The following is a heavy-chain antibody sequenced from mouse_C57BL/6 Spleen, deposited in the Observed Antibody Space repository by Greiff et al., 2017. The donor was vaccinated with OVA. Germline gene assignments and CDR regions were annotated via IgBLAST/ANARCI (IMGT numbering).Heavy chain of an antibody. CDR3: ARFDYDGPFAY. J-gene: IGHJ3*01. CDR2: INPNNGGT. CDR1: GYTFTDYY. Sequence: EVKLQQSGPELVKPGASVKISCKASGYTFTDYYMNWVKQSHGKSLEWIGDINPNNGGTSYNQKFKGKATLTVDKSSSTAYMELRSLTSEDSAVYYCARFDYDGPFAYWGQGTLVTVSA. D-gene: IGHD2-4*01. V-gene: IGHV1-26*01.